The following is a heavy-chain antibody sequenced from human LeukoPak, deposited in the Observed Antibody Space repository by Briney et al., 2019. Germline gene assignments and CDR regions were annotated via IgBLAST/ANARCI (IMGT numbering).Heavy chain of an antibody. V-gene: IGHV4-38-2*02. CDR3: ARVRWLERVELYYYYYMDV. CDR1: GYSISSGYY. J-gene: IGHJ6*03. D-gene: IGHD5-24*01. CDR2: IYYSGST. Sequence: SETLSLTCTVSGYSISSGYYWGWIRQPPGKGLEWIGSIYYSGSTYYNPSLKSRVTISVDTSKNQFSLKLSSVTAADTAVYYCARVRWLERVELYYYYYMDVWGKGTTVTVSS.